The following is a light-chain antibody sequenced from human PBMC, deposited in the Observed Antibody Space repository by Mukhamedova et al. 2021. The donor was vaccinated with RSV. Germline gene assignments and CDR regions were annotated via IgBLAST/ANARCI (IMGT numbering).Light chain of an antibody. CDR2: GDA. CDR3: QVWDSSRDHPV. V-gene: IGLV3-21*02. Sequence: YQQKPGLAPVLVVYGDADRPSGIPEQFSASNSGNMATLTISRVEAGDEADYFCQVWDSSRDHPVFGPGTKVTVL. J-gene: IGLJ1*01.